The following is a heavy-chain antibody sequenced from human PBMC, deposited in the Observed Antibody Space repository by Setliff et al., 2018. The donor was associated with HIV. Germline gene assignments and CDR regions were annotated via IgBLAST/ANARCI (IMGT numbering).Heavy chain of an antibody. Sequence: SVKVSCKASGFTFNHYALSWVRQAPGQRPEWMGGTNPQSDVANYAQRFQGRVTITADHSTTTTYMELTSLRADDTAVYYCVRVGPWYYARSGYLASWDYWGQGTLVTVSS. V-gene: IGHV1-69*10. CDR1: GFTFNHYA. D-gene: IGHD3-22*01. CDR3: VRVGPWYYARSGYLASWDY. CDR2: TNPQSDVA. J-gene: IGHJ4*02.